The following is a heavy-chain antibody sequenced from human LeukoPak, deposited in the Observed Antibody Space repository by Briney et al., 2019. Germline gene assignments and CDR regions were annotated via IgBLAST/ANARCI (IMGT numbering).Heavy chain of an antibody. Sequence: PSETLSLTCAVYGGSFSGYYWSWIRQPPGKGLEWIGEINHSGSTNYNPSLKSRVTISVDTSKNQFSLKLSSVTAADTAVYYCARGVWYCSSTSCYSNWFDPWGQGTLATVSS. CDR3: ARGVWYCSSTSCYSNWFDP. V-gene: IGHV4-34*01. CDR2: INHSGST. J-gene: IGHJ5*02. D-gene: IGHD2-2*01. CDR1: GGSFSGYY.